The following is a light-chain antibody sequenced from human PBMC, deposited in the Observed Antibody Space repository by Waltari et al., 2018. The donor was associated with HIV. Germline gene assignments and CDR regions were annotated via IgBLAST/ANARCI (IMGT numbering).Light chain of an antibody. Sequence: IQMTQPPSPLSASAADRCPITCRASQRIDFYLNWYQQKPGKAPKLLIYTASSLQTGVPSRFSGSGSGTDFTLTINSLQPEDFATYYCQQSYSTPRYTFGQGTKLEIK. J-gene: IGKJ2*01. CDR3: QQSYSTPRYT. CDR1: QRIDFY. CDR2: TAS. V-gene: IGKV1-39*01.